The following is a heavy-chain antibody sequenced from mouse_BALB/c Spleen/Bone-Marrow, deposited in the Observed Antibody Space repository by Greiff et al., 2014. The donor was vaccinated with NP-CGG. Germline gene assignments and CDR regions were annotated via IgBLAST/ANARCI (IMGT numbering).Heavy chain of an antibody. V-gene: IGHV1S132*01. CDR1: GYTFTSYW. D-gene: IGHD3-2*01. Sequence: VMLVESGAELVKPGASVKLSCKTSGYTFTSYWIQWVKQRPGQGLGWIGEIFPGTGTTYYNEKFKRKATLTIDTSSSTAYMQLSSLTSEDSAVNFCASRDSSGYVPDYWGQGTTLTVSS. CDR2: IFPGTGTT. J-gene: IGHJ2*01. CDR3: ASRDSSGYVPDY.